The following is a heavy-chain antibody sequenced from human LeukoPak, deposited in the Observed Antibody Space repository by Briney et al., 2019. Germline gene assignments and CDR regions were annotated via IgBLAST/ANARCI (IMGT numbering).Heavy chain of an antibody. CDR3: ARGRPGDPIDY. D-gene: IGHD2-21*01. J-gene: IGHJ4*02. Sequence: GRSLRLSCAASGFTFSSYGMHWVRQAPGKGLEWVAVIWYDGSNKYYADSVKGRFTISRDNSKNTLYLQMNSLRAEDTAVYYCARGRPGDPIDYWGQGTLVTVSS. CDR1: GFTFSSYG. V-gene: IGHV3-33*01. CDR2: IWYDGSNK.